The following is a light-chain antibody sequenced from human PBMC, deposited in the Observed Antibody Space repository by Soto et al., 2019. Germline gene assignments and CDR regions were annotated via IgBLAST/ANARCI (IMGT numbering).Light chain of an antibody. CDR1: QGISSY. CDR2: AAS. V-gene: IGKV1-9*01. CDR3: QQIDSYPIT. Sequence: DIQLTQSPSFLSASVGDRVTITCRASQGISSYLAWSQQKPGKAPKLLIYAASTLQSGVPSRFSGSGSGTEFTLTISSLQPEDFATYYCQQIDSYPITFGQGTRLEIK. J-gene: IGKJ5*01.